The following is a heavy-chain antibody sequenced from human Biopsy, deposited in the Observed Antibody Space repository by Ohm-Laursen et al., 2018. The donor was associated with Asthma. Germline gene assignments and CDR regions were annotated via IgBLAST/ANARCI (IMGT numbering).Heavy chain of an antibody. CDR3: AREATSGEVPFGYFYALDV. Sequence: GSSVKVSCKTSGYTFIGYPIHWVRQAPGQGLEWMGRINPNSGGTNYAQKFQGRVTMTSDTSTRTVYMELSSLRSEDTAVYYCAREATSGEVPFGYFYALDVWGEGTTVTVSS. V-gene: IGHV1-2*06. CDR2: INPNSGGT. D-gene: IGHD2-2*01. J-gene: IGHJ6*04. CDR1: GYTFIGYP.